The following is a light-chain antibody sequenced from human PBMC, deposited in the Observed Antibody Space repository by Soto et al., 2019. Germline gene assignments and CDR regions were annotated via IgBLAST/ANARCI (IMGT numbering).Light chain of an antibody. CDR2: DAS. J-gene: IGKJ3*01. Sequence: EIVLTQSPATLSLSPGERATLSCRASQSVSSYLAWSQQKPGQAPRLLIYDASNRATGIPARFSGSGSVTDLTRHISNLEPEYFAVNDWQQRRNWPFTFGPGTKVDIK. CDR3: QQRRNWPFT. V-gene: IGKV3-11*01. CDR1: QSVSSY.